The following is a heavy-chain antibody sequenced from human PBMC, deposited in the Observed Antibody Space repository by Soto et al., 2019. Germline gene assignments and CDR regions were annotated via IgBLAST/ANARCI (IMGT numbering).Heavy chain of an antibody. V-gene: IGHV1-18*01. D-gene: IGHD3-22*01. CDR3: ARVRPGGYYDSSGQHWFDP. CDR2: ISAYNGNT. J-gene: IGHJ5*02. CDR1: GYTFTSYG. Sequence: GASVKVSCKASGYTFTSYGISWVRQAPGQGLEWMGWISAYNGNTNYAQKLQGRVTMTTDTSTSTAYMELRSLRSDDTAVYYCARVRPGGYYDSSGQHWFDPWGQGALVTVS.